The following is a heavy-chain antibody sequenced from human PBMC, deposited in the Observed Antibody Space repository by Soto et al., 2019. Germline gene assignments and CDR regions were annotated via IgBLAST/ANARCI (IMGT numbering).Heavy chain of an antibody. CDR3: ARDLQGHFGLDV. CDR2: IYIGDIT. V-gene: IGHV3-53*01. CDR1: GFIVSNTY. Sequence: GGSLRLSCAVSGFIVSNTYMSWVRQAPGKGLEWVAVIYIGDITHYADAVKGRFTISSDKSWNTLFLQMNGLRVEDTAVYYCARDLQGHFGLDVWGQGTTVTVSS. J-gene: IGHJ6*02.